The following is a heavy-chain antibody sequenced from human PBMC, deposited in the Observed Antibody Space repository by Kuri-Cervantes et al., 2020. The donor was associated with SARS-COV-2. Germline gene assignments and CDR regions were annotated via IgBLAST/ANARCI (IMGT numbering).Heavy chain of an antibody. CDR3: ARGSAGGRYSNYVLDY. V-gene: IGHV1-8*03. CDR2: MNPNSGNT. CDR1: GYTFTSYD. Sequence: GGSLRLSCKASGYTFTSYDINWVRQATGQGLEWMGWMNPNSGNTGYAQKFQGRVTITRNTSISTAYMELSSLRSEDTAVYYCARGSAGGRYSNYVLDYWGQGTLVTVSS. D-gene: IGHD4-11*01. J-gene: IGHJ4*02.